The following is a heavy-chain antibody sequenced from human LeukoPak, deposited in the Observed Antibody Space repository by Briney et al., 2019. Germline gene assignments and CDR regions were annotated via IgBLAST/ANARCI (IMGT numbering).Heavy chain of an antibody. CDR1: GFTFSRFG. J-gene: IGHJ4*02. V-gene: IGHV3-48*02. Sequence: QPGGSLRLSCAASGFTFSRFGMNWVRQAPGKGLEWISYISSSSSSAIYYADSVKGRFTISRDNAKNSLYLQMNSLRDEDTAVYYCAQKGGTDHWGQGTLVTVSS. CDR3: AQKGGTDH. D-gene: IGHD2-15*01. CDR2: ISSSSSSAI.